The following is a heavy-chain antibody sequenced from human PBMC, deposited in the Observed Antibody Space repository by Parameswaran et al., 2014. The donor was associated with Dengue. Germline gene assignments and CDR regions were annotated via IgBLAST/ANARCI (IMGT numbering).Heavy chain of an antibody. D-gene: IGHD6-19*01. V-gene: IGHV3-48*04. CDR3: ASWEVAGIRWYYFDY. Sequence: VRQMPGKGLEWVSYISSSSSTIYYADSVKGRFTISRDNAKNSLYLQMNSLRAEDTAVYYCASWEVAGIRWYYFDYWGQGTLVTVSS. J-gene: IGHJ4*02. CDR2: ISSSSSTI.